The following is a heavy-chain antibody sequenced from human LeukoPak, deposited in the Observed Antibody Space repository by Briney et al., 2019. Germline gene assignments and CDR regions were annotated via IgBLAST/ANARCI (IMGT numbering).Heavy chain of an antibody. CDR1: GFTVSNNY. V-gene: IGHV3-30-3*01. Sequence: GGSLRLSCAASGFTVSNNYMSWVRQAPGKGLEWVAVISYDGSNKYYADSVKGRFTISRDNSKNTLYLQMNSLRAEDTAVYYCARDRVAAPTGAFDIWGQGTMVTVSS. CDR3: ARDRVAAPTGAFDI. D-gene: IGHD6-13*01. CDR2: ISYDGSNK. J-gene: IGHJ3*02.